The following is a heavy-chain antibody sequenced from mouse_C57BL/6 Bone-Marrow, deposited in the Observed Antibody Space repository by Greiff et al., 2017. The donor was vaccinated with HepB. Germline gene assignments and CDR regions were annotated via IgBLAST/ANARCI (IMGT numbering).Heavy chain of an antibody. CDR1: GYTFTGYW. CDR2: ILPGSGST. CDR3: TRRCYDGYYYYAMDY. Sequence: QVQLQQSGAELLKPGASVKLSCKATGYTFTGYWIEWVKQRPGHGLEWIGEILPGSGSTNYNEKFKGKATFTADTSSNTAYMQLSSLTTEDSATYYCTRRCYDGYYYYAMDYWGQGTSVTVSS. V-gene: IGHV1-9*01. J-gene: IGHJ4*01. D-gene: IGHD2-3*01.